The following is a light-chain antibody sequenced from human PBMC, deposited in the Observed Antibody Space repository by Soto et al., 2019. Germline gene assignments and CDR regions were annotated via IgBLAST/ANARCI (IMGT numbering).Light chain of an antibody. V-gene: IGKV3-20*01. CDR1: QTVTTFY. CDR3: QQYGSSSGLT. Sequence: DIVLTQSPGTLSLSPGQRATLSCRASQTVTTFYLAWYQQKPGQAPRLLIYGASSRDTGIPDRFSGSGSGTDFTLTISRLEPEDCAVYYCQQYGSSSGLTFGGGTKVEL. CDR2: GAS. J-gene: IGKJ4*01.